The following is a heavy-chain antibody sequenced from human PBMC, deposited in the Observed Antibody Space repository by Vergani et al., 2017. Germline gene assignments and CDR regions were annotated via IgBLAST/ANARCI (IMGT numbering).Heavy chain of an antibody. D-gene: IGHD5-18*01. CDR2: IFYSGSI. J-gene: IGHJ3*02. V-gene: IGHV4-39*01. Sequence: QLQLQESGPGLVKPSETLSLTCTVSGGSISSSSFYWGWIRQPPGKGLEWIGSIFYSGSIYYNPSLKSRVTISVDTSKNQFSLKLSSVTATDTAVYYCARHPVDTAMLLGAFDIWGQGTMVTVSS. CDR1: GGSISSSSFY. CDR3: ARHPVDTAMLLGAFDI.